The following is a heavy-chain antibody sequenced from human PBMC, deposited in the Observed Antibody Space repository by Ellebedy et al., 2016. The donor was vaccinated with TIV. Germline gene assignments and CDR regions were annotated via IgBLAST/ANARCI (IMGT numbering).Heavy chain of an antibody. CDR3: ARDGPTTIAAADYYYGMDV. CDR1: KFTFTTYS. D-gene: IGHD6-13*01. CDR2: ISYDGSNK. Sequence: PGGSLRLSCAASKFTFTTYSMHWVRQAPGKGLEWVAVISYDGSNKYYADSVKGRFTISRDNSKNTLYLQINSLRAEDTAVYYCARDGPTTIAAADYYYGMDVWGQGTTVTVSS. J-gene: IGHJ6*02. V-gene: IGHV3-30-3*01.